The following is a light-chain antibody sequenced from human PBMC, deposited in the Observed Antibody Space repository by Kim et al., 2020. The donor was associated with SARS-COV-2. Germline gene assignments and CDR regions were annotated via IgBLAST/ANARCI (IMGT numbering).Light chain of an antibody. J-gene: IGKJ1*01. CDR1: QSVSSSY. V-gene: IGKV3-20*01. CDR3: QQYGTSYGISPPWT. CDR2: GAS. Sequence: IVLTQSPGTLSLSPGERATLSCRASQSVSSSYLAWYQQKPGQAPRLLIYGASSRATCIPARFSGSGSGTNFSLTISRLEPEDLAVYYCQQYGTSYGISPPWTFGQGTQVDIK.